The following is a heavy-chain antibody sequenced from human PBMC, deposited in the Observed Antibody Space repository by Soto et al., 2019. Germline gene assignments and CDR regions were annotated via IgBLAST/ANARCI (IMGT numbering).Heavy chain of an antibody. D-gene: IGHD2-2*01. CDR1: GYTFTSNG. CDR2: ISAYNGNT. J-gene: IGHJ3*02. V-gene: IGHV1-18*01. Sequence: ASVKVSCKASGYTFTSNGISCVRQAPGKGVEGMGWISAYNGNTNYAQKLKGRVTMTTDTSTVTPYMELRSLRSVDTAVYYCARDPLGYCSSTSCYFLNRAFDIWGQGTMVTVSS. CDR3: ARDPLGYCSSTSCYFLNRAFDI.